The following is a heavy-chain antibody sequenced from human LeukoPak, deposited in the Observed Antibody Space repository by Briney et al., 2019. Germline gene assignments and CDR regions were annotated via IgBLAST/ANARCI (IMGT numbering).Heavy chain of an antibody. CDR1: GFTFSSYG. Sequence: GGSLRLSCAASGFTFSSYGMHWVRQAPGKGLEWVAFIRYDGSNKYYADSVKGRFTISRDNSKNTLYLQMNSLRAEDTAVYYCAKDLGGYSSGWFGGEYDYWGQGTLVTVSS. J-gene: IGHJ4*02. CDR2: IRYDGSNK. D-gene: IGHD6-19*01. CDR3: AKDLGGYSSGWFGGEYDY. V-gene: IGHV3-30*02.